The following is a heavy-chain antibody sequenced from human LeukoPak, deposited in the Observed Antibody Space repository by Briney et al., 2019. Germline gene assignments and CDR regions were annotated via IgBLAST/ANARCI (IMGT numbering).Heavy chain of an antibody. CDR1: GFNFIRYT. Sequence: GSLRLSCAASGFNFIRYTMTWVRQAPGKGLEWVSSISGTSTYIFYADSVKGRFTISRDNAGNSLYLQMNSLRAEDTAVYYCAKFRGHYGDYEYYFDYWGQGTLVTVSS. J-gene: IGHJ4*02. D-gene: IGHD4-17*01. V-gene: IGHV3-21*01. CDR2: ISGTSTYI. CDR3: AKFRGHYGDYEYYFDY.